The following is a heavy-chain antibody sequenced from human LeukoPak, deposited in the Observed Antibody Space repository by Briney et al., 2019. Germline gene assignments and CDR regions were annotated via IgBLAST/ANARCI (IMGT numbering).Heavy chain of an antibody. V-gene: IGHV1-69*13. CDR2: IIPIFGTA. D-gene: IGHD3-22*01. Sequence: SVKVSCTASGGTFSSYAISWVRQAPGQGLEWMGGIIPIFGTANYAQKFQGRVTITADESTSTAYMELSSLRSGDTAVYYCARVRTMIVASPQYYGMDAWGQGTTVTVSS. CDR1: GGTFSSYA. J-gene: IGHJ6*02. CDR3: ARVRTMIVASPQYYGMDA.